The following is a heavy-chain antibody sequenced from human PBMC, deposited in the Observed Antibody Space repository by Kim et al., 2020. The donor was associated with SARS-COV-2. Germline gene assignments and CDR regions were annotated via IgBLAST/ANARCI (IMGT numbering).Heavy chain of an antibody. CDR2: IYPGDSDT. CDR3: ARRPSGSYYSLRPEYPFDY. Sequence: GESLKISCKGSGYSFTSYWIGWVRQMPGKGLEWMGIIYPGDSDTRYSPSFQGQVTISADKSISTAYLQWSSLKASDTARYYCARRPSGSYYSLRPEYPFDYWGQGTLVTVSS. J-gene: IGHJ4*02. D-gene: IGHD1-26*01. V-gene: IGHV5-51*01. CDR1: GYSFTSYW.